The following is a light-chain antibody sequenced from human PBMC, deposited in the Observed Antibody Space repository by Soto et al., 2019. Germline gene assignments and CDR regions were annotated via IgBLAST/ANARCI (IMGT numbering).Light chain of an antibody. Sequence: EIVLTPSPATLSLSPGERATLSCRASQSVSSYLAWYQQKPGQAPRLLIYDASNRATGIPARFSGSGSGTDFTLTISRLEPEDFAVYYCHQCYSSRTFGQGTKVDIK. V-gene: IGKV3-11*01. J-gene: IGKJ1*01. CDR3: HQCYSSRT. CDR1: QSVSSY. CDR2: DAS.